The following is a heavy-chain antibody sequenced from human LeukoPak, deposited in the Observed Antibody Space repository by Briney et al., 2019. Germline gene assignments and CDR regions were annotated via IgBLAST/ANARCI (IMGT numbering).Heavy chain of an antibody. CDR2: ISTSSSYI. V-gene: IGHV3-21*01. CDR3: ARVVDTAMVLYGAFDI. Sequence: PGGSLRLSCAASGFTFSSYSMNWVRQAPGKGLEWVSFISTSSSYIHYADSVKGRFTISGDNAKKSLYLEMNSLRAEDTAVYYCARVVDTAMVLYGAFDIWGQGTMVTVSS. J-gene: IGHJ3*02. D-gene: IGHD5-18*01. CDR1: GFTFSSYS.